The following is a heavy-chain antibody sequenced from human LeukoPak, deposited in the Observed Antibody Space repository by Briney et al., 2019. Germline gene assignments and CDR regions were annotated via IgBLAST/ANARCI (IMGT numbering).Heavy chain of an antibody. D-gene: IGHD3-10*01. V-gene: IGHV3-30*02. J-gene: IGHJ4*02. Sequence: PGGSLRLSCAASGFTFSSYGMHSVRQVPGKGLGWVAFIRYDGSNKYYADSVKGRFTISRDNSKNTLYRQMNSLRAEDTAVYYCARRPYGSGSYYDYWGQGTLVTVSS. CDR1: GFTFSSYG. CDR3: ARRPYGSGSYYDY. CDR2: IRYDGSNK.